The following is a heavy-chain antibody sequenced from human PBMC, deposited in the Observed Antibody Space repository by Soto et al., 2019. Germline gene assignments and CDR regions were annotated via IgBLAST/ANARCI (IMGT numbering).Heavy chain of an antibody. Sequence: QVQLQQWGAGLLKPSETLSLTCAVYGGSFSGYYWSWIRQPPGKGLEWIGKLNHSGSTNYNPSLKSRVTISVDTSKNQFSLKLSSVTAADTAVYYCAREGWTYCSSTSCSTYYYYYGMDVWGQGTTVTVSS. CDR2: LNHSGST. CDR1: GGSFSGYY. V-gene: IGHV4-34*01. CDR3: AREGWTYCSSTSCSTYYYYYGMDV. J-gene: IGHJ6*02. D-gene: IGHD2-2*01.